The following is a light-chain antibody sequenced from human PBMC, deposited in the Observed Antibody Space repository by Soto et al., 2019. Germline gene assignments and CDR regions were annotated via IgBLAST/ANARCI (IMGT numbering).Light chain of an antibody. Sequence: EIVMTQSPATLSVSPGERATLSCRASQSVSSNLAWYQQKPGQAPRLLIYGASTRATGIPARFSGSGSGTEFTLTISSLQSEDFAVYYCQQYNNWPPGIEFTFGPGTKVDIK. CDR1: QSVSSN. CDR2: GAS. V-gene: IGKV3-15*01. CDR3: QQYNNWPPGIEFT. J-gene: IGKJ3*01.